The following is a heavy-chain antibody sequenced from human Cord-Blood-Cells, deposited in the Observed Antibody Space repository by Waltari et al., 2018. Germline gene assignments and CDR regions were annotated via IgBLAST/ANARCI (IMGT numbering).Heavy chain of an antibody. J-gene: IGHJ3*02. CDR2: IYYSGST. CDR3: AREVGYDFWSGYYDAFDI. Sequence: QVQLQESGPGLVKPSQTLSLTCTVSGGSISSGGYYWSWLRQHPGKGLEWSGYIYYSGSTYYSPSLKSRVTISVDTAKNQFSLKLSSVTAADTAVDYWAREVGYDFWSGYYDAFDIWGQGTMVTVSS. D-gene: IGHD3-3*01. CDR1: GGSISSGGYY. V-gene: IGHV4-31*03.